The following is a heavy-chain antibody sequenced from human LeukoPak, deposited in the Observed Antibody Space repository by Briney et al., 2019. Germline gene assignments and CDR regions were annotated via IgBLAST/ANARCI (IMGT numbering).Heavy chain of an antibody. J-gene: IGHJ4*02. D-gene: IGHD3-22*01. CDR3: AKPPSYYDSSGYYTY. CDR1: GFNFSSCP. V-gene: IGHV3-23*01. CDR2: VSGSGGST. Sequence: GGSLRLSCAASGFNFSSCPMSWVRQAPGKGLEWVSAVSGSGGSTYYADSVKGRFNISRDNSKNTLYLQMNSLRAEDPALYYCAKPPSYYDSSGYYTYWGQGTLVTVSS.